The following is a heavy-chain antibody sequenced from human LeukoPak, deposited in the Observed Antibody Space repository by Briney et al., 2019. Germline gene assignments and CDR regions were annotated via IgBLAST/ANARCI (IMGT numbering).Heavy chain of an antibody. CDR3: ARVRGLGIPVAP. D-gene: IGHD6-19*01. CDR2: INHSGST. V-gene: IGHV4-34*01. CDR1: GGSFSGYC. J-gene: IGHJ4*02. Sequence: PSETLSLTCAVYGGSFSGYCWSWIRQPPGKGLEWIGEINHSGSTNYNPSLQSRVTISVDTSKNQFSLKLSSVTAADTAVYYCARVRGLGIPVAPWGQGTLVTVSS.